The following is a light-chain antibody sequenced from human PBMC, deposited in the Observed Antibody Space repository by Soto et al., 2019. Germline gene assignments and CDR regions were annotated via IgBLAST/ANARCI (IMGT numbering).Light chain of an antibody. CDR1: SSDVGAYNY. CDR3: TSYAGSNIWV. CDR2: EVN. J-gene: IGLJ3*02. Sequence: QSALTQPPSASGSPGQSVTISCTGTSSDVGAYNYVSWYQQYPGKAPKLMIYEVNKRHSGVPDRFSGSKSGKTASLTVSGRQPEDEADDHCTSYAGSNIWVFGGGTKVTVL. V-gene: IGLV2-8*01.